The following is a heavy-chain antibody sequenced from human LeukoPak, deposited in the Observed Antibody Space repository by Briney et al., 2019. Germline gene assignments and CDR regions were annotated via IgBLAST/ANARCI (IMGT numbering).Heavy chain of an antibody. CDR1: GFTFSTYA. Sequence: GGSLKLSCAASGFTFSTYAMSWVRQAPGKGLEWVSAISVSAGSTYYADSVKGRFTISRDNSKNTLYLQMNSLRAEDTAVYYCAKPSRGSDYYGSGRRFDYWGQGTLVTVSS. CDR3: AKPSRGSDYYGSGRRFDY. V-gene: IGHV3-23*01. D-gene: IGHD3-10*01. J-gene: IGHJ4*02. CDR2: ISVSAGST.